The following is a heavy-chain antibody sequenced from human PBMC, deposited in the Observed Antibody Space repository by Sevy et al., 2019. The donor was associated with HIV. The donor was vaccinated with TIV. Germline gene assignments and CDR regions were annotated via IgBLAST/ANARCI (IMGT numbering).Heavy chain of an antibody. CDR1: GFTVSNYL. CDR3: ARDKNSAMVTPFDF. Sequence: GGSLRLSCVASGFTVSNYLMNWVRQAPGMGLEWVAKIKEDGKETYYVDSVKGRFTISRDNAKNSLYLQMTSLRAEDTAVYYCARDKNSAMVTPFDFWGQGTLVTVSS. CDR2: IKEDGKET. V-gene: IGHV3-7*03. J-gene: IGHJ4*02. D-gene: IGHD5-18*01.